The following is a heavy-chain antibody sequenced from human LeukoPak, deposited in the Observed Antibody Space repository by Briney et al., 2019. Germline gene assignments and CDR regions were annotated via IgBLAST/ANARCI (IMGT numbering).Heavy chain of an antibody. CDR2: IIPILAAA. CDR1: GGTFMRHS. Sequence: SVKVSCKASGGTFMRHSISWVRQAPGQGLERMGGIIPILAAADYPQKYQGRVTITTDESTSTAYMELRSLRSDDTAVYYCARVRVAAAGPYYFDYWGQGTLVTVSS. V-gene: IGHV1-69*16. J-gene: IGHJ4*02. CDR3: ARVRVAAAGPYYFDY. D-gene: IGHD6-13*01.